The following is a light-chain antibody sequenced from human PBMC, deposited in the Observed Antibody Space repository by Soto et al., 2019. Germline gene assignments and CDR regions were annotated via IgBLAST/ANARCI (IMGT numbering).Light chain of an antibody. V-gene: IGLV2-14*01. CDR1: SSDVGAYKF. CDR2: EVT. CDR3: TSYTTTNTPYV. J-gene: IGLJ1*01. Sequence: QSVLTQPASVSGSPGQSITISCSGTSSDVGAYKFVSWYQVHPGRAPKLIISEVTVRPSGVSHRFSGSKSGNSASLTISGLQAEDEADYYCTSYTTTNTPYVFGSGNKVTVL.